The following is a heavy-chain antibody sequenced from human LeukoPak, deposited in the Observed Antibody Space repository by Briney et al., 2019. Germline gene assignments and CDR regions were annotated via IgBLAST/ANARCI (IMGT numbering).Heavy chain of an antibody. V-gene: IGHV3-30*18. D-gene: IGHD2-2*01. Sequence: GGSLRLSCAASGFTFSSYAMSWVRQAPGKGLEWVAVISYDGSNKYYADSVKGRFTISRDNSKNTLYLQMNSLRAEDTAVYYCAKDEEDIVVVPAAIGYWGQGTLVTVSS. J-gene: IGHJ4*02. CDR3: AKDEEDIVVVPAAIGY. CDR2: ISYDGSNK. CDR1: GFTFSSYA.